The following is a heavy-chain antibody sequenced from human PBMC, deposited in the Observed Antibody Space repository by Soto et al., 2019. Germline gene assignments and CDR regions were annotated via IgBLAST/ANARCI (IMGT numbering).Heavy chain of an antibody. Sequence: SVKVSCKASGGTFSSYAISSVRQAPVQALEWMGGIIPIFGTGNYAQKCQGRFTITADESTSTAYMELSSLRSEDTAVYYCASAPVPAAIPYYYYGMDVWGQGTTVTVSS. D-gene: IGHD2-2*01. J-gene: IGHJ6*02. CDR1: GGTFSSYA. CDR3: ASAPVPAAIPYYYYGMDV. V-gene: IGHV1-69*13. CDR2: IIPIFGTG.